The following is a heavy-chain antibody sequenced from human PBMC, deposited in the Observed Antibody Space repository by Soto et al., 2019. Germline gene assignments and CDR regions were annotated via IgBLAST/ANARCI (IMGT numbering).Heavy chain of an antibody. J-gene: IGHJ4*02. Sequence: GGSLRLSCAGSGFTFSGYWMNWVRQAPGKGLEWVANIKQDGSEIHYVDSVKGRFTISRDNAKNSLYLQMNSLRAEDTAVYYCARDYNDFWSGQFDYWGQGALVTVSS. D-gene: IGHD3-3*01. V-gene: IGHV3-7*01. CDR3: ARDYNDFWSGQFDY. CDR1: GFTFSGYW. CDR2: IKQDGSEI.